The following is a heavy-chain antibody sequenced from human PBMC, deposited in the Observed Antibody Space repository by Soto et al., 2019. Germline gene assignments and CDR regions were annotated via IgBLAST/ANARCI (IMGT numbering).Heavy chain of an antibody. CDR2: IKQDGGLQ. J-gene: IGHJ5*02. CDR3: VRDRSGYDYNYFDP. Sequence: GGSLRLCCAASGFIFSDYWMAWVRQAPGKGLEWVANIKQDGGLQFYVGSVQGRFSISRDNANNSLCLQMDSLRAEDTAVYYCVRDRSGYDYNYFDPWGQGTLVTVSS. D-gene: IGHD5-12*01. V-gene: IGHV3-7*01. CDR1: GFIFSDYW.